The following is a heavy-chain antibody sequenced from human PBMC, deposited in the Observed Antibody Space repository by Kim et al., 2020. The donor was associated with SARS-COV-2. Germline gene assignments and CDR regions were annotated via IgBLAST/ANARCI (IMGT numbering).Heavy chain of an antibody. V-gene: IGHV1-69*04. Sequence: SVKVSCKASGGTFSSYAISWVRQAPGQGLEWMGRIIPILGIANYAQKFQGRVTITADKSTSTAYMELSSLRSEDTAVYYCARDAIVVVVAATSFSYYGMDVWGQGTTVTVSS. D-gene: IGHD2-15*01. CDR2: IIPILGIA. CDR1: GGTFSSYA. J-gene: IGHJ6*02. CDR3: ARDAIVVVVAATSFSYYGMDV.